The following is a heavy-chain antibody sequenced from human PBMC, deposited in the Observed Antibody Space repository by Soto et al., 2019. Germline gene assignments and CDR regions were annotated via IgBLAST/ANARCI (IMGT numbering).Heavy chain of an antibody. V-gene: IGHV2-5*02. CDR1: GFSLSTRGVA. CDR2: IYWVDDK. D-gene: IGHD1-26*01. J-gene: IGHJ4*02. Sequence: QITLKESGPTLVKPTQTLTLTCTFSGFSLSTRGVAVGWIRQPPGKALEWLALIYWVDDKRYSSSQNSMLTITKHSSKNQVVRTMTDIDPVDTATYYCAHSRHPRLLDYWGQGTLVTFSS. CDR3: AHSRHPRLLDY.